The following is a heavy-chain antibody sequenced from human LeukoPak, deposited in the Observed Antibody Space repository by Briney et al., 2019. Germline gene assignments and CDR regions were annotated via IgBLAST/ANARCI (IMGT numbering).Heavy chain of an antibody. CDR2: ISGSGGST. D-gene: IGHD6-13*01. CDR3: LARSIAAAGADYYYYYMDL. CDR1: GFTFSSYA. J-gene: IGHJ6*03. Sequence: PGGSLRLSCAASGFTFSSYARSWVRQAPGKGLEWVSAISGSGGSTYYADSVKGRFTISRENSKNTLYLQMNSLRAEDTAVYYCLARSIAAAGADYYYYYMDLWGKGTTVTVSS. V-gene: IGHV3-23*01.